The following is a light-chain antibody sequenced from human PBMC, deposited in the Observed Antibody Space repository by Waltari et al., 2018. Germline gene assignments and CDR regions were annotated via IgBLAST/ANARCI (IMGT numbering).Light chain of an antibody. CDR1: TSDIGHYDR. CDR2: EVS. CDR3: NSYTSTSMVL. J-gene: IGLJ2*01. Sequence: QSDLTQSPSVSGSPGQSVTISCTGTTSDIGHYDRVPWYHQSPGTAPKLLIYEVSHRSSGVPDRFSGSKSGNTASLSISGLQAEDEGYYYCNSYTSTSMVLFGEGTKLTVL. V-gene: IGLV2-18*02.